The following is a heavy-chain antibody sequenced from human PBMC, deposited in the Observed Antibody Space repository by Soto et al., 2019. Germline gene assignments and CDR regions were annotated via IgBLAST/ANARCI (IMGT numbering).Heavy chain of an antibody. V-gene: IGHV3-23*01. Sequence: EVQLLESGGGLVQPGGSLRLSCAASGFTFSSYAMNWVRQAPGKGLEWVSAISGSGGSTYYADSVKGRITISRDNSKNTLYLQVSSPGAEDTAVYYCAKGAYYDSFYYYGMDVWGQGTTVTVSS. J-gene: IGHJ6*02. CDR2: ISGSGGST. CDR3: AKGAYYDSFYYYGMDV. CDR1: GFTFSSYA. D-gene: IGHD3-22*01.